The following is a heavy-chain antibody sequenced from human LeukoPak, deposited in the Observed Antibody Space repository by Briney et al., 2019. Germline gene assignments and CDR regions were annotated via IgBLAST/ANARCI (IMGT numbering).Heavy chain of an antibody. D-gene: IGHD2-2*01. Sequence: SETLSLTCAVYGGSFSGYYWTWIRQPPGKGLEWIGEINHSGSTNYNPSLKSRVTISGDTTKNQFSLRLSSVTAADTAVYYCARGGAGGVYCSSNSYPFDYWGQGTLVTVSS. CDR2: INHSGST. CDR3: ARGGAGGVYCSSNSYPFDY. J-gene: IGHJ4*02. V-gene: IGHV4-34*01. CDR1: GGSFSGYY.